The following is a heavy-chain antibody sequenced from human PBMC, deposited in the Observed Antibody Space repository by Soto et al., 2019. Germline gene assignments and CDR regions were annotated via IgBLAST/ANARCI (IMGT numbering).Heavy chain of an antibody. CDR3: ARTLSKPRFYFYYGMDV. CDR2: IYYNGNT. V-gene: IGHV4-39*01. J-gene: IGHJ6*02. D-gene: IGHD3-16*01. CDR1: DGSISSSSYY. Sequence: PSETLSLTCTVSDGSISSSSYYWGRIRQPPGKGLEWIGSIYYNGNTYYNPSLKSRVTISVETSKSQFSLKLRSVTAADTAVYYCARTLSKPRFYFYYGMDVWGRGTTVTVSS.